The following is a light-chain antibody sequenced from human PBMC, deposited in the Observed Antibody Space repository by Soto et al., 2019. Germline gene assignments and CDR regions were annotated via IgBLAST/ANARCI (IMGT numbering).Light chain of an antibody. Sequence: QLVLTQSPSASASLGASVKLTCTLSSGHSSYAIAWHQQRPEKGPRYLMKLNSDGSHSKGDGIPDRFSGSSSGAERSLTISSLQSEDEADYYCQTWGTDSWVFGAGTKVTVL. CDR1: SGHSSYA. J-gene: IGLJ3*02. CDR3: QTWGTDSWV. CDR2: LNSDGSH. V-gene: IGLV4-69*01.